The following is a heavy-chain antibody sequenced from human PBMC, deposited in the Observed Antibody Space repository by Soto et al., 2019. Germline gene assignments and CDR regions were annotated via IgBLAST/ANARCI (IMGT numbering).Heavy chain of an antibody. Sequence: SETLSLTCTVSGGSISSGSYYWSWIRQHPGKGLEWIGFIYHNGSTYYNPSLKSRVAISVDTYKNQFSLKLNSVTAADTAVYYCARFVGLPPPPTYYFDYWGQGTQVTVSS. CDR1: GGSISSGSYY. J-gene: IGHJ4*02. CDR2: IYHNGST. CDR3: ARFVGLPPPPTYYFDY. V-gene: IGHV4-31*03.